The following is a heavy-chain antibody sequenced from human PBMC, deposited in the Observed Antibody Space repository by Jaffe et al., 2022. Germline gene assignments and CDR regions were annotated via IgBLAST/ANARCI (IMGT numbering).Heavy chain of an antibody. CDR2: IKQDGSEK. D-gene: IGHD3-9*01. J-gene: IGHJ3*02. Sequence: EVQLVESGGGLVQPGGSLRLSCAASGFTFSSYWMSWVRQAPGKGLEWVANIKQDGSEKYYVDSVKGRFTISRDNAKNSLYLQMNSLRAEDTAVYYCARDLSFLRYFDWSSDAFDIWGQGTMVTVSS. CDR3: ARDLSFLRYFDWSSDAFDI. V-gene: IGHV3-7*01. CDR1: GFTFSSYW.